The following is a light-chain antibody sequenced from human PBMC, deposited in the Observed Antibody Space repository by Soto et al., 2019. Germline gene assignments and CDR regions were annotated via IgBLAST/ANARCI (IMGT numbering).Light chain of an antibody. CDR2: KAS. Sequence: DIQMTQSPSTLSASVGDRVTITCRASQSIDSWLAWYQQKPGKAPNLLIYKASTFESGVPSRFSGSGSGTEFTLTISSLQPDDFATYYSQQYNSYSSPTFGQGTKVDIK. CDR1: QSIDSW. CDR3: QQYNSYSSPT. V-gene: IGKV1-5*03. J-gene: IGKJ1*01.